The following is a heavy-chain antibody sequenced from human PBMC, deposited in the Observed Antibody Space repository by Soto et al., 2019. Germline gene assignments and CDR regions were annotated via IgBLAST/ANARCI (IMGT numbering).Heavy chain of an antibody. CDR3: ARSLVNGTYEAFDI. D-gene: IGHD6-13*01. CDR1: GYNFNRYW. CDR2: IYPGDADT. Sequence: EVYLAQSGAEVKKPGESLKISCKGSGYNFNRYWIGWVRQMPGKGLEWMGVIYPGDADTRYSPSPQGQVTISADKSSSAAYLQWSSLQAWDTATYYCARSLVNGTYEAFDIWGQGTMVTVSS. V-gene: IGHV5-51*03. J-gene: IGHJ3*02.